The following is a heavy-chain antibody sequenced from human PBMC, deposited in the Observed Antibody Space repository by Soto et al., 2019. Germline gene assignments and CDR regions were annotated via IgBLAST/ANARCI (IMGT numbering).Heavy chain of an antibody. CDR2: IRNIANSYTT. D-gene: IGHD1-7*01. Sequence: EVQLVESGGDLVQPGGSLRLSCAVSGFTFSDHYMDWVRQAPGKGLEWVGRIRNIANSYTTDYAASVKGRFTISRDDSKNPLYQQMNSLKTEDTAMYYCARRITGTPPADGGSWGQGTLVTVSS. V-gene: IGHV3-72*01. CDR3: ARRITGTPPADGGS. CDR1: GFTFSDHY. J-gene: IGHJ5*02.